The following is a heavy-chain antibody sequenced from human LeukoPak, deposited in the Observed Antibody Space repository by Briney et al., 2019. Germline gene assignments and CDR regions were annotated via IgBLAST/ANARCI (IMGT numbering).Heavy chain of an antibody. CDR3: ARVPSPVVVPAAPAFDI. V-gene: IGHV4-4*07. CDR1: GGSISSYY. J-gene: IGHJ3*02. D-gene: IGHD2-2*01. CDR2: IYTSGST. Sequence: RASETLSLTSTVSGGSISSYYWSWIRQPAGKGLEWIGRIYTSGSTNYNPSLKSRVTISVDTSKNQFSLKLSSVTAADTAVYYCARVPSPVVVPAAPAFDIWGQGTMVTVSS.